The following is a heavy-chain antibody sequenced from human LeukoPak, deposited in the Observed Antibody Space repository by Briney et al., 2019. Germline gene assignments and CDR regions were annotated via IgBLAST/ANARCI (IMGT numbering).Heavy chain of an antibody. CDR3: AKDTRDGSGTYGYFDS. CDR2: IYSGGST. D-gene: IGHD3-10*01. Sequence: QPGGSLRLSCAASGFTVSSNYMSWVRQAPGKGLEWVSVIYSGGSTYYADSVKGRFTISRDNSKNTLHLQMNSLRAEDTALYYCAKDTRDGSGTYGYFDSWGQGTLVAVSS. CDR1: GFTVSSNY. V-gene: IGHV3-53*01. J-gene: IGHJ4*02.